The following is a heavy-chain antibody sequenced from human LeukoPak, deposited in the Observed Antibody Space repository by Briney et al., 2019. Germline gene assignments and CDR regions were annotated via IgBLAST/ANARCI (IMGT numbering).Heavy chain of an antibody. CDR3: AKDWAAAGRFDY. CDR2: ISWNSGSI. Sequence: PGGSLRLSCAASGFTFDDYAMPWVRQAPGKGLEWVSGISWNSGSIGYADSVKGRFTISRDNAKNSLYLQMNSLRAEDTALYYCAKDWAAAGRFDYWGQGTLVTVPS. V-gene: IGHV3-9*01. J-gene: IGHJ4*02. CDR1: GFTFDDYA. D-gene: IGHD6-13*01.